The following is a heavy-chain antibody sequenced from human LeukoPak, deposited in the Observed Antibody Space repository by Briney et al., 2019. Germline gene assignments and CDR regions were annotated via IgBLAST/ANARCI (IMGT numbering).Heavy chain of an antibody. J-gene: IGHJ4*02. D-gene: IGHD6-13*01. V-gene: IGHV4-59*01. CDR2: IYYSGST. CDR1: GGSISSYY. Sequence: TSETLSLTCTVSGGSISSYYWNWIRQPPGKGLEWIGYIYYSGSTYYNPSLKSRVTISVDTSENQFSLKLSSVTVADTAVYFCARTRPKYSSSWYADYFDYWGQGTLVTVSS. CDR3: ARTRPKYSSSWYADYFDY.